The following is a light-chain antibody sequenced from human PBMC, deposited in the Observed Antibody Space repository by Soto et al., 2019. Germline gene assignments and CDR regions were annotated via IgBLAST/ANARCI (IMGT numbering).Light chain of an antibody. CDR3: QQSGNWPPWT. J-gene: IGKJ1*01. V-gene: IGKV3-11*01. Sequence: EIVLTQSPGTLSLSPGERATLSCRASQSVSSYLALYQQKPGQAPRLLIYDACNRAPGMQARLRGSAYGTDFTFTISSLEDEEFAVYYCQQSGNWPPWTFGQGTKLDIK. CDR2: DAC. CDR1: QSVSSY.